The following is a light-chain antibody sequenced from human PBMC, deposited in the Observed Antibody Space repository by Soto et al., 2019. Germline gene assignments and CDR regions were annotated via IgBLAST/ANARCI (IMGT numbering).Light chain of an antibody. J-gene: IGKJ2*01. Sequence: DIQMTQSPSSLSASVGDRVTITCRASQSISNYLNWYHQKPGKAPKLLIYLTSNLHSGVPSRFSGSGSGTDFTLTISSLQPEDFATYYCLQHNSYPRTFGQGTKLEIK. CDR3: LQHNSYPRT. V-gene: IGKV1-39*01. CDR1: QSISNY. CDR2: LTS.